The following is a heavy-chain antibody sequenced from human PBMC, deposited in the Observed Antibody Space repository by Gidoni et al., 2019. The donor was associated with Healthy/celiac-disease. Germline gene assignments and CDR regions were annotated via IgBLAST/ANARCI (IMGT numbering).Heavy chain of an antibody. Sequence: QVQLQASGPGLVKPSETLSLTCTVSGGSISSYYWSWIRQPPGKGLEWIGYIYYSGSTNYNPSLKSRVTISVDTSKNQFSLKLSSVTAADTAVYYCARTGDSSSSLPYYYYGMDVWGQGTTVTVSS. D-gene: IGHD6-6*01. CDR2: IYYSGST. V-gene: IGHV4-59*01. CDR3: ARTGDSSSSLPYYYYGMDV. J-gene: IGHJ6*02. CDR1: GGSISSYY.